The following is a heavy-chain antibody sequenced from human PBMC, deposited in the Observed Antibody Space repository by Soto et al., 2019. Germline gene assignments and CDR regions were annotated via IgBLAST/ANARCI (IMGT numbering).Heavy chain of an antibody. J-gene: IGHJ4*02. CDR3: ARDLSYYGSGSYSFDY. D-gene: IGHD3-10*01. CDR2: INPNSGGT. V-gene: IGHV1-2*04. CDR1: GYTVTCYY. Sequence: AAVKASCKASGYTVTCYYMHWLRQAPGQGLEWMGWINPNSGGTNYAQKFQGWVTMTRDTSISTAYMELSRLRSDDTAVYYCARDLSYYGSGSYSFDYWGQGTLVTVSS.